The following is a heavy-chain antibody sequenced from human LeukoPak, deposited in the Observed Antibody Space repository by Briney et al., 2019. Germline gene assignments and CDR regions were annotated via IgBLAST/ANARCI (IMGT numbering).Heavy chain of an antibody. CDR2: ISYDGSNK. CDR3: ARSEFDYYYYYGMDV. CDR1: GFTFSSYA. D-gene: IGHD3-10*01. V-gene: IGHV3-30-3*01. J-gene: IGHJ6*02. Sequence: PGRSLRLSCAASGFTFSSYAMHWVRQAPGKGLEWVAVISYDGSNKYYADSVKGRFTISRDNSKNTLYLLMNSLRAEDTAVYYCARSEFDYYYYYGMDVWGQGTTVTVSS.